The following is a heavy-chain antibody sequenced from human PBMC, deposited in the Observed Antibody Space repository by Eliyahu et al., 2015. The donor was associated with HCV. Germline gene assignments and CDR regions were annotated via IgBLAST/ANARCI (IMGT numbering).Heavy chain of an antibody. CDR3: ARGRSFYGSGTYSFFDY. V-gene: IGHV3-43*02. CDR1: GFXFXDXA. J-gene: IGHJ4*02. Sequence: EVQLMESGGGVGQPGGSLRLSCEASGFXFXDXAXHWVRQRPGKGLEWVSLISGDGVITYYADSVEGRFTISRDNSKNSLFLQMIRLGTEDTALYFCARGRSFYGSGTYSFFDYWGRGTLVTVSS. CDR2: ISGDGVIT. D-gene: IGHD3-10*01.